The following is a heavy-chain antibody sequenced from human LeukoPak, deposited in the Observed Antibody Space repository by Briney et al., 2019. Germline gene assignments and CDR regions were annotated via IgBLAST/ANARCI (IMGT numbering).Heavy chain of an antibody. Sequence: SETLSLTCTVSGGSISSSSYYWGWIRQPPGKGLEWIGSIYYSGSTYYNPSLKSRVTISVDTSKNQFSLKLSSVTAADTAVYYCAREARDIVVVPAAMKAFDIWGQGTMVTVSS. V-gene: IGHV4-39*07. CDR2: IYYSGST. D-gene: IGHD2-2*01. J-gene: IGHJ3*02. CDR1: GGSISSSSYY. CDR3: AREARDIVVVPAAMKAFDI.